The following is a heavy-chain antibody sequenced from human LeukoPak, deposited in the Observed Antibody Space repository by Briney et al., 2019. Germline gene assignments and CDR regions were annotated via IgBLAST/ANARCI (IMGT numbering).Heavy chain of an antibody. J-gene: IGHJ6*03. CDR1: GFTFGSYW. CDR3: ARVPAADYYYYYHVDV. Sequence: GGSLRLSCAASGFTFGSYWMSWVRQTPGKGLEWVANIKQDGGEKYYVDSVKGRFTISRENAENSLFLQMNSLRAEDTAVYYCARVPAADYYYYYHVDVWGKGTTVTVSS. D-gene: IGHD2-2*01. CDR2: IKQDGGEK. V-gene: IGHV3-7*01.